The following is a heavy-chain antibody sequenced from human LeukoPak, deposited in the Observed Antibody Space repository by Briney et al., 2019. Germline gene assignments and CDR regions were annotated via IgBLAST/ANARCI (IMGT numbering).Heavy chain of an antibody. V-gene: IGHV4-59*01. CDR3: ARGGRDGDIFPHFDY. J-gene: IGHJ4*02. D-gene: IGHD4-17*01. Sequence: SETLSLTCTVSGGSINIYYWSWIRQPPGKGLEWIGYIHYSGRANYNPSLKSRVTISVDTSKNQFSLKVSSVTAVDTAVYYCARGGRDGDIFPHFDYWGQGTLVTVSS. CDR2: IHYSGRA. CDR1: GGSINIYY.